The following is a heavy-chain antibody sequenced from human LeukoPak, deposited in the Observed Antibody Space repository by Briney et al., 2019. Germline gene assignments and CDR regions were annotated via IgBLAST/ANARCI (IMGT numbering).Heavy chain of an antibody. CDR3: TGALEWLRKNDY. CDR1: GFTVGYNY. Sequence: GGSLRLSCAASGFTVGYNYMTWVRQAPGKGLEWVGFIRSKAYGGTTEYAASVKGRFTISRDDSKSIAYLQMSSLKTEDTAVYYCTGALEWLRKNDYWGQGTLVTVSS. V-gene: IGHV3-49*04. D-gene: IGHD5-12*01. CDR2: IRSKAYGGTT. J-gene: IGHJ4*02.